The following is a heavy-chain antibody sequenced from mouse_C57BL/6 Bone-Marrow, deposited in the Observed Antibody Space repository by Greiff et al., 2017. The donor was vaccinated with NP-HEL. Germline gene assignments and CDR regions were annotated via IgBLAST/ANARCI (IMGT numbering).Heavy chain of an antibody. V-gene: IGHV5-9-1*02. CDR2: LSSGGDYI. J-gene: IGHJ4*01. CDR3: TRTIYYGLYYAMDY. Sequence: EVKLMESGEGLVKPGGSLKLSCAASGFTFSSYAMSLVRQTPEKRLEWVAYLSSGGDYIYYADTVKGRFTISRDNARNTLYLQMSSLKSEDTAMYYCTRTIYYGLYYAMDYWGQGTSVTVSS. D-gene: IGHD2-1*01. CDR1: GFTFSSYA.